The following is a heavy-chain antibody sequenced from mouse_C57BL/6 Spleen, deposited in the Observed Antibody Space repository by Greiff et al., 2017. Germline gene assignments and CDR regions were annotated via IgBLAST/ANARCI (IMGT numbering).Heavy chain of an antibody. CDR2: IDPYDSYT. V-gene: IGHV1-69*01. Sequence: QVQLQQPGAELVMPGASVKLSCKASGYTFTSYWMHWVKQRPGQGLEWIGEIDPYDSYTNYTPKFKGKSTLTVDQSSSTAYMQLSRLTSADSAVYSCARRGEWLLWYFDVWGTGTTVTVSS. CDR1: GYTFTSYW. CDR3: ARRGEWLLWYFDV. D-gene: IGHD2-3*01. J-gene: IGHJ1*03.